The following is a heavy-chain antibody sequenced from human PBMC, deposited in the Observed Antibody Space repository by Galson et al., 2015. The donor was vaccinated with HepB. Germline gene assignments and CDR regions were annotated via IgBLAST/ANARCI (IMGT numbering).Heavy chain of an antibody. J-gene: IGHJ4*02. V-gene: IGHV3-30*18. CDR2: ISYDGSNK. CDR1: GFTFSSYG. CDR3: AKAGGEGYFDY. D-gene: IGHD3-16*01. Sequence: SLRLSCAASGFTFSSYGMHWVRQAPGKGLEWVAVISYDGSNKYYADSVKGRFTISRDNSKNTLYLQMNSLRAEDTAVYYCAKAGGEGYFDYWGQGTLVTVSS.